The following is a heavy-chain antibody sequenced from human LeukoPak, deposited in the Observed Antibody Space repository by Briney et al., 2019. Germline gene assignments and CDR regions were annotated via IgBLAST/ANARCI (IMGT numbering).Heavy chain of an antibody. CDR2: ISSSSSYI. D-gene: IGHD6-19*01. V-gene: IGHV3-21*01. Sequence: GGSLRLSCAASGFTFSSYSMNWVRQAPGKGLEWVSSISSSSSYIYYADSVKGRFTISRDNAKNSLYLQMNSLRAEDTAVYYCARDQYSSGWFDPVDYWDQGTLVTVSS. CDR1: GFTFSSYS. CDR3: ARDQYSSGWFDPVDY. J-gene: IGHJ4*02.